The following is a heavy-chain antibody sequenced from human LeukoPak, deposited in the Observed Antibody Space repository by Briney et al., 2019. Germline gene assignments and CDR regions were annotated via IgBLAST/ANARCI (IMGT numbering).Heavy chain of an antibody. J-gene: IGHJ4*02. D-gene: IGHD5-12*01. CDR3: AKDSGYGVHYYFDY. Sequence: PGRSLRLSCAASGFTFSSYGMHWVRQAPGKGLEWVAVISYDGSNKYYADSVKGRFTISRDNSKNTLYLQMNSLRAEDTAVYYCAKDSGYGVHYYFDYWGQGTLVTVSS. CDR2: ISYDGSNK. V-gene: IGHV3-30*18. CDR1: GFTFSSYG.